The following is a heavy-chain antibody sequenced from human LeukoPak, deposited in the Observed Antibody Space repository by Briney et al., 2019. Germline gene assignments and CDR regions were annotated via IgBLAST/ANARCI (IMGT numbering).Heavy chain of an antibody. CDR1: AFTFSSYA. CDR3: ARDPYYGSGSPPDY. V-gene: IGHV3-30*04. J-gene: IGHJ4*02. D-gene: IGHD3-10*01. CDR2: ISYDGSNK. Sequence: GGSLRLSCAASAFTFSSYAMHWVRQAPGKGLEGVAIISYDGSNKYYADSVKGRFTISRDNSKHTLYLQMNSLRAEDTAVYYCARDPYYGSGSPPDYWGQGTLVTVSS.